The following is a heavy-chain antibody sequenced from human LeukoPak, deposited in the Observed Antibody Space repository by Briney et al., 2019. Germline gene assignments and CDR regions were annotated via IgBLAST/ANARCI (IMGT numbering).Heavy chain of an antibody. CDR3: ARLTMVRGVTTWNFDL. CDR2: ISSSSSYT. J-gene: IGHJ2*01. Sequence: GGSLRLYCAASGFTFSDYYMSWIRQAPGKGLEWVSYISSSSSYTNYADSVKGRFTISRDHAKNSLYLQMNSLRAEDTAVYYCARLTMVRGVTTWNFDLWGRGTLVTVSS. V-gene: IGHV3-11*06. CDR1: GFTFSDYY. D-gene: IGHD3-10*01.